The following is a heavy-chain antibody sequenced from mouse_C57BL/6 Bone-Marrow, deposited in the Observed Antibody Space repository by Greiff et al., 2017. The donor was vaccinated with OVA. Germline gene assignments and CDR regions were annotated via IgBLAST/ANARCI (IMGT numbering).Heavy chain of an antibody. J-gene: IGHJ2*01. CDR3: ASGYYGRKYYFDC. D-gene: IGHD1-1*01. CDR2: IYPGSGST. CDR1: GYTFTSYW. V-gene: IGHV1-55*01. Sequence: QVQLQQPGAELVKPGASVKMSCKASGYTFTSYWITLVKQRPGQGLEWIGDIYPGSGSTNYNEKFKSKATLTVDTSSSTAYMQLSSLTSEDSAVYFCASGYYGRKYYFDCWGQGTTLTVSS.